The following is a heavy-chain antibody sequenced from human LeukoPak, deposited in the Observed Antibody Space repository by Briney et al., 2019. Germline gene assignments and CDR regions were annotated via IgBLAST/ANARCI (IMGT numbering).Heavy chain of an antibody. CDR2: INPNSGGT. V-gene: IGHV1-2*02. D-gene: IGHD3-22*01. CDR3: ARGPYYYDSSGPNWFDP. Sequence: ASVKVSCKASGYTFTGYYMHWVRQAPGQGLEWMGWINPNSGGTNYAQKFQGRVTMTRDTSTSTAYMELSRLRSNDTAVYYCARGPYYYDSSGPNWFDPWGQGTLVTVSS. J-gene: IGHJ5*02. CDR1: GYTFTGYY.